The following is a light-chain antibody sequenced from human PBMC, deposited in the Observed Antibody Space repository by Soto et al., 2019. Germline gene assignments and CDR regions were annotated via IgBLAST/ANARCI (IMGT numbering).Light chain of an antibody. CDR2: KAS. Sequence: EIQRSQSPSTLSGSVGDRVTITCRASQTISSWLAWYQQKPGKAPKLLIYKASTLKSGVPSRFSGSGSGTEFTLTISSLQPDDFATYYCQHYNSYSAAFGQGTKVDIK. CDR1: QTISSW. V-gene: IGKV1-5*03. J-gene: IGKJ1*01. CDR3: QHYNSYSAA.